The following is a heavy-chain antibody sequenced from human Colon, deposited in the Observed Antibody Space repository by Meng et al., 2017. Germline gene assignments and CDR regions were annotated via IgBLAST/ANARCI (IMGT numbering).Heavy chain of an antibody. CDR1: GGSISGFY. CDR3: ANTDCSEGGSDHK. CDR2: VSTSENT. V-gene: IGHV4-4*07. Sequence: LRPSCTVSGGSISGFYWSWIRQPAGKGLEWFGRVSTSENTYYNPSLKSLVTMSVDTSKNQFSLKLTSVTAADTAWYFCANTDCSEGGSDHKWGQGTLVTVSS. J-gene: IGHJ4*02. D-gene: IGHD2-15*01.